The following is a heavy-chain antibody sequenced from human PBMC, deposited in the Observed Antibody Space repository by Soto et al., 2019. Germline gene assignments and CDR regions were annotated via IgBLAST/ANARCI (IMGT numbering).Heavy chain of an antibody. J-gene: IGHJ6*02. CDR3: ARDHVVVVTAMVYYYYGMDV. D-gene: IGHD2-21*02. V-gene: IGHV3-48*02. CDR1: GFTFSSYS. CDR2: ISSSSTI. Sequence: GGSLRLSCAASGFTFSSYSMNWVRQAPGKGLEWVSYISSSSTIYYADSVKGRFTISRDNAKNSLYLQMNSLRDEDTAVYYCARDHVVVVTAMVYYYYGMDVWGQGTTVTVSS.